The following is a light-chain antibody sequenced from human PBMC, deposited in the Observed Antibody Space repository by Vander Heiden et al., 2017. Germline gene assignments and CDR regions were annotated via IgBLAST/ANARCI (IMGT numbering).Light chain of an antibody. CDR2: KVS. Sequence: DAVMTQPPLSFPVSLGQPASISCRSSQSLVHSDGNTYLNWFHQRPGQSPRRLIYKVSNRDSGVPDRFSGSESGTDFTLKISRVEAEDVGVYYCMQGTHWPYTFGQGTNLEI. J-gene: IGKJ2*01. CDR1: QSLVHSDGNTY. CDR3: MQGTHWPYT. V-gene: IGKV2-30*02.